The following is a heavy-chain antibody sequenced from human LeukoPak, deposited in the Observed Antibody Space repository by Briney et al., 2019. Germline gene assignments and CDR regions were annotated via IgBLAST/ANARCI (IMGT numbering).Heavy chain of an antibody. CDR1: GFTFSSYD. Sequence: PGRSLRLFCAAAGFTFSSYDMHWVRQAPAKGVEGVVVISYDGSNKYYADSVKGRFTISRDNPKNTLYLQMNSLRAEDTAVYYCARSAGGSSWYDYYYYMDVWGKGTTVTVSS. CDR2: ISYDGSNK. J-gene: IGHJ6*03. CDR3: ARSAGGSSWYDYYYYMDV. V-gene: IGHV3-30-3*01. D-gene: IGHD6-13*01.